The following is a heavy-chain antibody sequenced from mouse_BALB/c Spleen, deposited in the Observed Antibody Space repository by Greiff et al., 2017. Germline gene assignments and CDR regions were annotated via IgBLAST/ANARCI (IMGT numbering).Heavy chain of an antibody. Sequence: EVQVVESGGGLVKPGGSLKLSCAASGFTFSSYAMSWVRQTPEKRLEWVASISSGGSTYYPDSVKGRFTISRDNARNILYLQMSSLMSEDTAMYYCAKGGNRYDEESFAYWGQGTLVTVSA. CDR1: GFTFSSYA. J-gene: IGHJ3*01. CDR3: AKGGNRYDEESFAY. CDR2: ISSGGST. V-gene: IGHV5-6-5*01. D-gene: IGHD2-14*01.